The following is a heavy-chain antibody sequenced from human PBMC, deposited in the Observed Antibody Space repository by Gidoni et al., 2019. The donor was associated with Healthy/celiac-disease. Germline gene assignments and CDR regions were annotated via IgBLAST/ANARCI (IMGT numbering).Heavy chain of an antibody. CDR2: IYYSGST. D-gene: IGHD2-15*01. V-gene: IGHV4-39*02. Sequence: QLQLQESGPGLVKPSETLSLTCTVSGGSISSSSYYWGWIRPPPGKGLEWIGSIYYSGSTYYNPSLKSRVTISVDTSKNQFSLKLSSVTAADTAVYYCAREGGIVVVVAAWGYFDYWGQGTLVTVSS. CDR3: AREGGIVVVVAAWGYFDY. J-gene: IGHJ4*02. CDR1: GGSISSSSYY.